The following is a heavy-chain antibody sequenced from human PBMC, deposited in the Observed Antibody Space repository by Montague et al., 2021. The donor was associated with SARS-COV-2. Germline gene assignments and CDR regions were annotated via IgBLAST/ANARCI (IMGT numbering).Heavy chain of an antibody. Sequence: SLRLSCAASGFTFSAFWMTWVRQAPGKGLEWVANIKQDGSQKYYLESVKGRFTISRDNAQNSLHLQMNSLRLEDTAVYYCATELPGYYDDSGYYSAFDHWGQGTLVRVSS. CDR2: IKQDGSQK. CDR3: ATELPGYYDDSGYYSAFDH. CDR1: GFTFSAFW. J-gene: IGHJ4*02. V-gene: IGHV3-7*05. D-gene: IGHD3-22*01.